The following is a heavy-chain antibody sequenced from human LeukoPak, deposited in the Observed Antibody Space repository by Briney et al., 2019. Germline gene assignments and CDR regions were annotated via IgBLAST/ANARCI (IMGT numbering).Heavy chain of an antibody. V-gene: IGHV1-69*05. D-gene: IGHD3-16*02. J-gene: IGHJ4*02. CDR3: ARAGGYDYVWGSYRYDY. Sequence: SVKVSCKASGGTFSSYAISWVRQAPGQGPEWMGRIIPIFGTANYAQKFQGRVTITTDESTSTAYMELNSLRSEDTAVYYCARAGGYDYVWGSYRYDYWGQGTLVTVSS. CDR1: GGTFSSYA. CDR2: IIPIFGTA.